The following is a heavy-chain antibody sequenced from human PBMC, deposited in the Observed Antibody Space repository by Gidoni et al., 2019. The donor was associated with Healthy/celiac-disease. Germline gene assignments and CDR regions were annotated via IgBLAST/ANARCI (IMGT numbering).Heavy chain of an antibody. V-gene: IGHV3-48*01. D-gene: IGHD3-3*01. CDR3: ARDRGGDYDFWSGYPAFDI. Sequence: KGRFTISRDNAKNSLYLQMNSLRAEDTAVYYCARDRGGDYDFWSGYPAFDIWGQGTMVTVSS. J-gene: IGHJ3*02.